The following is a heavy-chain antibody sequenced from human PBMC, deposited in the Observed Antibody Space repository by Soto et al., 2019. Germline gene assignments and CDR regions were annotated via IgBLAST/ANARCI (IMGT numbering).Heavy chain of an antibody. CDR3: ARLTDIAAAGMGAFDI. CDR1: GGSISSYY. CDR2: IYYSGST. D-gene: IGHD6-13*01. J-gene: IGHJ3*02. Sequence: SETLSLTCTVSGGSISSYYWSWIRQPPGKGLEWIGYIYYSGSTNYNPSLKSRVTISVDTSKNQFSLKLSSVTAADTAVYYCARLTDIAAAGMGAFDIWGQGTMVTVSS. V-gene: IGHV4-59*01.